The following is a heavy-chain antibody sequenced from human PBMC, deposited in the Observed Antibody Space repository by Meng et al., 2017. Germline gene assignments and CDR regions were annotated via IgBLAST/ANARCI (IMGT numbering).Heavy chain of an antibody. Sequence: EVQVVQSGGEVKKPGAVAYIFSDVVVYTCTHYYVHWVQQAPGKGLEWMGLVDPEDGETIYAEKYQGRVTITADASTDTSYMGLSILISKCTAVYYCATDLYRDCFDPWGQETLVTVSS. J-gene: IGHJ5*02. CDR1: VYTCTHYY. CDR2: VDPEDGET. D-gene: IGHD1-26*01. V-gene: IGHV1-69-2*01. CDR3: ATDLYRDCFDP.